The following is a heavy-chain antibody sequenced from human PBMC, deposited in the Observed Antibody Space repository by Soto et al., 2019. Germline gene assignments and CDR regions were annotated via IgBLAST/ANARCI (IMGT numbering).Heavy chain of an antibody. Sequence: EVQLLESGGGLVQPGGSLRLSCAASGFTFSSYAMSWVRQAPGKGLEWVSAISGSGGSTYYADSVKGRFTISGDNSKNTLYLQMNSLRAEDTAVYYCAKGGAYRGSYHGYWGKGTLVTVSS. CDR1: GFTFSSYA. CDR2: ISGSGGST. J-gene: IGHJ4*02. D-gene: IGHD1-26*01. CDR3: AKGGAYRGSYHGY. V-gene: IGHV3-23*01.